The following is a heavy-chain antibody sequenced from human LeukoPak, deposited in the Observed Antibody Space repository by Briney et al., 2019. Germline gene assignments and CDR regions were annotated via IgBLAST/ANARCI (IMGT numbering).Heavy chain of an antibody. J-gene: IGHJ3*02. V-gene: IGHV3-23*01. CDR2: ISGSGGST. CDR3: AKWDIARGAFDI. Sequence: GGSLRLSCAASGFTFSSYAMSWVHQAPGKGLEWVSAISGSGGSTYYADSVKGRFAISRDNSKNTLYLRMNSLRAEDTAVYYCAKWDIARGAFDIWGQGTMVTVSS. D-gene: IGHD2-15*01. CDR1: GFTFSSYA.